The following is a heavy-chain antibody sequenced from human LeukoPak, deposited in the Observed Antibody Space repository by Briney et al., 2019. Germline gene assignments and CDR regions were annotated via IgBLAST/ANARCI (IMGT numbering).Heavy chain of an antibody. D-gene: IGHD3-3*01. CDR2: MTTSGNTI. V-gene: IGHV3-48*01. CDR1: GITFSGYS. CDR3: ASGPPFLKYFEY. J-gene: IGHJ4*02. Sequence: GGSLRLSCVVSGITFSGYSMIWVRQAPGKGLEWLSFMTTSGNTIFYAGSVKDRFTISRDDSNNALYLQMHSLRAEDTALYYCASGPPFLKYFEYWGQGTLVTVSS.